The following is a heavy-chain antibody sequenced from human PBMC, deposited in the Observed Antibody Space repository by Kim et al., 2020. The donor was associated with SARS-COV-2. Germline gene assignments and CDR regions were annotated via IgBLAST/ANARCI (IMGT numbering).Heavy chain of an antibody. J-gene: IGHJ5*02. D-gene: IGHD5-12*01. CDR2: ITGNSAWI. V-gene: IGHV3-23*01. Sequence: GGSLRLSCTASGFTFSNSAMNWVRQAPGKGLEWVSTITGNSAWIDYADSVKGRFTISRDNSKNTVYLQMNSLRAEDTALYYCAKDPIPGDRVVWFDPWGQGTLVTVSS. CDR3: AKDPIPGDRVVWFDP. CDR1: GFTFSNSA.